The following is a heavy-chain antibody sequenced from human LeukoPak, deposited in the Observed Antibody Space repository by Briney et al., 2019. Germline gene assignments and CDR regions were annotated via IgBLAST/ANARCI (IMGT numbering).Heavy chain of an antibody. Sequence: SETLSLTCVVSGYSISSGYYWGWIRPPPGKGLEWIGTIFHSGSTYYNPSLKSRVTISVDTSKNQFSLKLRSVTAADTAVYYCARGGLGIVGAAFDIWAQGTMVTVSS. V-gene: IGHV4-38-2*01. CDR2: IFHSGST. CDR1: GYSISSGYY. CDR3: ARGGLGIVGAAFDI. J-gene: IGHJ3*02. D-gene: IGHD1-26*01.